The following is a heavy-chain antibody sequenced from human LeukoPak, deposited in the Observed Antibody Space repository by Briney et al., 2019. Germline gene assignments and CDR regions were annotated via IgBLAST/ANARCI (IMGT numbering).Heavy chain of an antibody. CDR3: VKPNLAVAGTRYFDS. D-gene: IGHD6-19*01. CDR2: IYSGGRT. V-gene: IGHV3-53*05. J-gene: IGHJ4*02. CDR1: GFTVSSNY. Sequence: PGGSLRLSCAASGFTVSSNYMSWVRQAPGKGLEWVSVIYSGGRTYYADSVKGRFTISRDNSKNTLYLQMSSLRAEDTAVYSCVKPNLAVAGTRYFDSWGQGTLVTVSS.